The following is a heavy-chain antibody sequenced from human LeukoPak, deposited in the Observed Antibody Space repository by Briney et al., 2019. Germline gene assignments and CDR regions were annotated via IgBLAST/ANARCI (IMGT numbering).Heavy chain of an antibody. CDR3: ARDLYDILTGYLLNAFDI. J-gene: IGHJ3*02. V-gene: IGHV3-11*04. Sequence: PGGSLRLSCAASGFTFSSYAMSWIRQAPGKGLEWVSYISSSGSTIYYADSVKGRFTISRDNAKNSLYLQMNSLRAEDTAVYYCARDLYDILTGYLLNAFDIWGQGTMVTVSS. D-gene: IGHD3-9*01. CDR1: GFTFSSYA. CDR2: ISSSGSTI.